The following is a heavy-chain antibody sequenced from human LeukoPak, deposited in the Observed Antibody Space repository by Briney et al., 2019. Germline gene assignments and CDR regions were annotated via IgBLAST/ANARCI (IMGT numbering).Heavy chain of an antibody. V-gene: IGHV3-11*05. CDR3: ARDRHPVVTESNDAFDI. D-gene: IGHD2-21*02. J-gene: IGHJ3*02. CDR1: GFTFSDDY. CDR2: ISSSSSYT. Sequence: PGGSLRLSCAASGFTFSDDYMSWIRQAPGKGLEWVSYISSSSSYTNYADSVKGRFTISRDNAKNSLYLQMNSLRAEDTAVYYCARDRHPVVTESNDAFDIWGQGTMVTVSS.